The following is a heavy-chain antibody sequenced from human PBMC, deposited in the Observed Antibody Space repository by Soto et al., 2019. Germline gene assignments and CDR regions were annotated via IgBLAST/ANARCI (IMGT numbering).Heavy chain of an antibody. CDR1: GGTFSGYA. Sequence: SVKVSCKASGGTFSGYAISWVRQALGQGLEWMGGIIPIFGTANYAQKFQGRVTITADESTSTAYMELSSLRSEDTAVYYCARDSITMDRASAFDIWGQGTMVTVSS. J-gene: IGHJ3*02. CDR3: ARDSITMDRASAFDI. V-gene: IGHV1-69*13. D-gene: IGHD3-10*01. CDR2: IIPIFGTA.